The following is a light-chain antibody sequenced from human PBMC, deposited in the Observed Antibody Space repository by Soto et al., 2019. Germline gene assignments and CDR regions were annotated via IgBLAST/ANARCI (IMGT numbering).Light chain of an antibody. CDR3: TSYTGTSTYV. Sequence: QSALTQPASVSGPPGQSITISCTGTSSDVGAYNYVSGYQHHPGKAPRLVIYDVTNRPSGISDRFSGSKSGNTASLTISGLLAEDEDDYYCTSYTGTSTYVFGTGTKLTVL. J-gene: IGLJ1*01. V-gene: IGLV2-14*01. CDR2: DVT. CDR1: SSDVGAYNY.